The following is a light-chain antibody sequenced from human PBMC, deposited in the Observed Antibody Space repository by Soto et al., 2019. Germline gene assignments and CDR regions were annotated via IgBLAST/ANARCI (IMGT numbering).Light chain of an antibody. J-gene: IGKJ2*01. CDR2: AAS. CDR1: QSISSY. CDR3: QQSYSKTYT. Sequence: DIQMTQSPSSLSASVGDRVTITFRASQSISSYLNWYQQQPGRAPKLLIYAASSLQSGVPSRFSGSRAGTDFTLTISRLQPEDFATYYCQQSYSKTYTFCQGTKLEI. V-gene: IGKV1-39*01.